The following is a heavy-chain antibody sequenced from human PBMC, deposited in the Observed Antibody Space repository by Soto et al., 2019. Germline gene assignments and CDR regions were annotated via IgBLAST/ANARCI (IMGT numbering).Heavy chain of an antibody. V-gene: IGHV5-10-1*01. CDR1: GYSFTSYW. CDR3: ARTYGSGSYYPYYYYYYGMDV. Sequence: GESLKLSCKGSGYSFTSYWISWVRQMPGKGLEWMGRIDPSDSYTNYSPSFQGHVTISADKSISTAYLQWSSLKASDTAMYYCARTYGSGSYYPYYYYYYGMDVWGQGTTVTVSS. J-gene: IGHJ6*02. D-gene: IGHD3-10*01. CDR2: IDPSDSYT.